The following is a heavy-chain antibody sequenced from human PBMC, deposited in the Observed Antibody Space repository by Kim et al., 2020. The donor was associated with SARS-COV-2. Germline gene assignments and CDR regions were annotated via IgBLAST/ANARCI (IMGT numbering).Heavy chain of an antibody. V-gene: IGHV3-30-3*01. Sequence: GGSLRLSCAASGFTFSSYAMHWVRQAPGKGLEWVAVISYDGSNKYYADSVKGRFTISRDNSKNTLYLQMNSLRAEDTAVYYCARDVGIVVVPAAQRAWF. CDR3: ARDVGIVVVPAAQRAWF. CDR1: GFTFSSYA. J-gene: IGHJ5*01. D-gene: IGHD2-2*01. CDR2: ISYDGSNK.